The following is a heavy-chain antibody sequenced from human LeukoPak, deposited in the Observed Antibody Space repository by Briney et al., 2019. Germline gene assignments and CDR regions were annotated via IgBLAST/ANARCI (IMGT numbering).Heavy chain of an antibody. CDR2: INPNSGGT. CDR3: AREPYVWGSYRLHMDV. Sequence: ASLRVWCESSGYTFTDYYMHWVRQAPGQGLEWMGCINPNSGGTNYAQKFQGRVTMTRDTSISTAYMELSRLRSDDTAVYYCAREPYVWGSYRLHMDVWGKGTTVTVSS. V-gene: IGHV1-2*02. CDR1: GYTFTDYY. J-gene: IGHJ6*03. D-gene: IGHD3-16*02.